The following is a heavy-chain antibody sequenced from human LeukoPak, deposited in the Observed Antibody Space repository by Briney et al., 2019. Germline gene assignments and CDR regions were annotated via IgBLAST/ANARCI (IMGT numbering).Heavy chain of an antibody. Sequence: SETLSLTCTVSGGSTSSSSYYWGWIRQPPGKGLEWIGSIYYSGSTYYNPSLKSRVTISVDTSRNQFSLRLSSVTAADTAVYYCARRYSSSWWAYFDYWGQGTLVTVSS. D-gene: IGHD6-13*01. CDR1: GGSTSSSSYY. V-gene: IGHV4-39*01. J-gene: IGHJ4*02. CDR3: ARRYSSSWWAYFDY. CDR2: IYYSGST.